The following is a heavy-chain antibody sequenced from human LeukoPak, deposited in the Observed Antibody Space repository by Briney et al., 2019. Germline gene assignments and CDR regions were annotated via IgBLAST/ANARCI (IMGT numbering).Heavy chain of an antibody. Sequence: GGSLRLSCAASGFTFSSYEMNWVRRAPGKGLEWVSYISSSGSTIYYADSVKGRFTISRDNAKNSLYLQMNSLRAEDTAVYYCARDSRRDILTGYYLLAAIDYWGQGTLVTVSS. V-gene: IGHV3-48*03. CDR2: ISSSGSTI. CDR1: GFTFSSYE. J-gene: IGHJ4*02. D-gene: IGHD3-9*01. CDR3: ARDSRRDILTGYYLLAAIDY.